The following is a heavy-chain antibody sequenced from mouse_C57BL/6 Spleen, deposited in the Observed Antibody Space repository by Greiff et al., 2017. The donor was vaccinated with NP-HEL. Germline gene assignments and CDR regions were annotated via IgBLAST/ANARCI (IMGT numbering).Heavy chain of an antibody. V-gene: IGHV1-15*01. Sequence: VKLMESGAELVRPGASVTLSCKASGYTFTDYEMHWVKQTPVHGLEWIGAIDPETGGTAYNQKFKGKAILTADKSSSTAYMELRSLTSEDSAVYYCTRSLITYYAMDYWGQGTSVTVSS. D-gene: IGHD1-1*01. CDR1: GYTFTDYE. CDR2: IDPETGGT. CDR3: TRSLITYYAMDY. J-gene: IGHJ4*01.